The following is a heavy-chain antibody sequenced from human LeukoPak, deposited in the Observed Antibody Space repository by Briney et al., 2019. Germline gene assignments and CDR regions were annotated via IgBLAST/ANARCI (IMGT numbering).Heavy chain of an antibody. CDR2: ISAYNGNT. J-gene: IGHJ4*02. CDR3: ARASPIFGVVINGRPDLDY. D-gene: IGHD3-3*01. CDR1: GYTFTSYG. V-gene: IGHV1-18*01. Sequence: ASVKVSCKASGYTFTSYGISWVRQAPGQGLEWMGWISAYNGNTNYAQKLQGRVTMTTDTSTSTAYMELRSLRSDDTAVYYCARASPIFGVVINGRPDLDYWGQGTLVTVSS.